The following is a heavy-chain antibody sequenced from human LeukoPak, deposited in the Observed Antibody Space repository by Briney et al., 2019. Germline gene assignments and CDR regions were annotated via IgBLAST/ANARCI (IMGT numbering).Heavy chain of an antibody. CDR1: GDSVSSASYY. Sequence: PSETLSLTCTVSGDSVSSASYYWSWFRQPPGKGLEWIGLIYYSGCTNYKPSLQSQLTISVDTSKNQFSLKLSSVTAADTAVYYCARGAHIQLWSAFDYWGQGTLVTVSS. CDR2: IYYSGCT. CDR3: ARGAHIQLWSAFDY. V-gene: IGHV4-61*01. D-gene: IGHD5-18*01. J-gene: IGHJ4*02.